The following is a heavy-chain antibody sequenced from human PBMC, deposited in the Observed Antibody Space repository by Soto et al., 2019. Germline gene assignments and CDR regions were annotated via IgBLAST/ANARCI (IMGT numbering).Heavy chain of an antibody. CDR3: ARQINVITIFGVRNYYMDV. CDR1: GGSISSSSYY. J-gene: IGHJ6*03. D-gene: IGHD3-3*01. CDR2: IYYSGST. V-gene: IGHV4-39*01. Sequence: SETLSLTCTVSGGSISSSSYYWGWIRQPPGKGLEWIGSIYYSGSTYYNPSLKSRVTISVDTSKNQFSLKLSSVTAADTAVYYCARQINVITIFGVRNYYMDVWGKGTTVTVSS.